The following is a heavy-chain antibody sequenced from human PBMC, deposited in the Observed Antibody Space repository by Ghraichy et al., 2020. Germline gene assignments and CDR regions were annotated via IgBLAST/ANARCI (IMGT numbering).Heavy chain of an antibody. V-gene: IGHV3-30*04. CDR1: GFTFSSYA. J-gene: IGHJ6*03. CDR3: ARVVGATFGYYYYMDV. CDR2: ISYDGSNK. D-gene: IGHD1-26*01. Sequence: GGSLRLSCAASGFTFSSYAMHWVRQAPGKGLEWVAVISYDGSNKYYADSVKGRFTISRDNSKNTLYLQMNSLRAEDTAVYYCARVVGATFGYYYYMDVWGKGTTVTVSS.